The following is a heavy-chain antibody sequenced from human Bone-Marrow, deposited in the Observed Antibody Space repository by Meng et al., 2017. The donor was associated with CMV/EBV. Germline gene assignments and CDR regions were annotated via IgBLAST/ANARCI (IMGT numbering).Heavy chain of an antibody. CDR1: GFTFSLHP. J-gene: IGHJ4*02. V-gene: IGHV3-30*04. CDR2: ISYDVNSK. CDR3: ARLALDSGYRMFDY. Sequence: GESLKISCAASGFTFSLHPMHWVRQAPGKGLDWVAVISYDVNSKHYADSVKGRFTISRDNSRNKLYLQMDSLRPEDTAMYYCARLALDSGYRMFDYWGQGAVVTVSS. D-gene: IGHD5-12*01.